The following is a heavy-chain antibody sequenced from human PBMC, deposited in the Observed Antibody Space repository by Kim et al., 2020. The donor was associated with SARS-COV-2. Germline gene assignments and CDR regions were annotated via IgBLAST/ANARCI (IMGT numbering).Heavy chain of an antibody. V-gene: IGHV4-59*01. CDR3: ARGRTAAAGFDY. J-gene: IGHJ4*02. D-gene: IGHD6-13*01. Sequence: SETLSLTCTVSGGSISSYYWSWIRQPPGKGLEWIGYIYYSGSTNYNPSLKSRVTISVDTSKNQFSLKLSSVTAADTAVYYCARGRTAAAGFDYWGQGTLVTVSS. CDR2: IYYSGST. CDR1: GGSISSYY.